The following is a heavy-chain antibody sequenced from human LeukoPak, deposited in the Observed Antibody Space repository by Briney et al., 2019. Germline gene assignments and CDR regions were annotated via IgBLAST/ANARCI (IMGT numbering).Heavy chain of an antibody. Sequence: GGSLRLSCAASGFTLSSYGMNWVRQAPGKGLEWVAVMSNDGSKYADSVKGRFTISRDNSKNTLYLEMKSLRVEDTAVYYCAKNRFQLLMMDGFDIWGQGTMVTVSS. CDR1: GFTLSSYG. D-gene: IGHD1-1*01. J-gene: IGHJ3*02. CDR2: MSNDGS. CDR3: AKNRFQLLMMDGFDI. V-gene: IGHV3-30*18.